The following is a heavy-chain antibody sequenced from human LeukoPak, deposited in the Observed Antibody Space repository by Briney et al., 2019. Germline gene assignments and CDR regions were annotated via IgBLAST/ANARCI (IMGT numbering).Heavy chain of an antibody. D-gene: IGHD6-6*01. J-gene: IGHJ4*02. CDR3: AREPGWTIAARPFDY. Sequence: PSETLSLTCGVSGSSFSGYYWSWIRQPPGKGLEWIGEINHSGSTNYNASLKSRVTISGDTSRRQFSLKLSSVTAADSAMYYCAREPGWTIAARPFDYCGQGTLVTVSS. CDR1: GSSFSGYY. V-gene: IGHV4-34*01. CDR2: INHSGST.